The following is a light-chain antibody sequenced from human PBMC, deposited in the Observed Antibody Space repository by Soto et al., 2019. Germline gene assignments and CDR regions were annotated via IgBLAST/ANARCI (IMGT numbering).Light chain of an antibody. Sequence: EIVLTQSPGTLSLSPGERATLSCRASQSVSSYLAWYQQKPGQAPRLLIYDASTRATGISARFSGSGSGTDFTLTTSSLEPEDFAIYYCHQRSNWPVTFGQGTKVEVK. CDR1: QSVSSY. V-gene: IGKV3-11*01. CDR3: HQRSNWPVT. J-gene: IGKJ1*01. CDR2: DAS.